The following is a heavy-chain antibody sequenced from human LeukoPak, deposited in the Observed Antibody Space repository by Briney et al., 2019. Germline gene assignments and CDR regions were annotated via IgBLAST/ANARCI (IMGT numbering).Heavy chain of an antibody. CDR1: GFTFSSYG. Sequence: GRSLRLSCAASGFTFSSYGMHWVRQAPGKGLEWVAVIWYDGSNKYYADSVKGRFTISRDNSKNTLYLQMNSLRAEGTAVYYCARERGDRGAFDIWGQGTMVTVSS. CDR2: IWYDGSNK. V-gene: IGHV3-33*01. D-gene: IGHD3-10*01. CDR3: ARERGDRGAFDI. J-gene: IGHJ3*02.